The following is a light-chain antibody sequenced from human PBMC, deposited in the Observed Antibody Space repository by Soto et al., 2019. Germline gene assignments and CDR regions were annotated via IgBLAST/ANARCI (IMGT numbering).Light chain of an antibody. CDR3: QQYGSSPWT. CDR2: GAS. CDR1: QSVSSN. V-gene: IGKV3-20*01. J-gene: IGKJ1*01. Sequence: SPVRLSLSPGERATLSCRASQSVSSNLAWYQQKPGQAPRLLIYGASRRGTGIPDRFSGSVSGTDFTLSISRLEPADFAVYYCQQYGSSPWTFGQGTKVDIK.